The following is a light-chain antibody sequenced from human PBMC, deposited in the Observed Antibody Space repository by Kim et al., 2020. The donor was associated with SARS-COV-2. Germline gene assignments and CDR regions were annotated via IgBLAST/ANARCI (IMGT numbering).Light chain of an antibody. CDR3: QQYCTAPLT. J-gene: IGKJ4*01. V-gene: IGKV4-1*01. CDR2: WAS. Sequence: ATINCKSSQSVFFTSNNKNCLAWYQQKVRQPPQLLIYWASTRASGVPDRFIGSGSGTDFTLTISSLQAEDVAVYYCQQYCTAPLTFGGGTKVDIK. CDR1: QSVFFTSNNKNC.